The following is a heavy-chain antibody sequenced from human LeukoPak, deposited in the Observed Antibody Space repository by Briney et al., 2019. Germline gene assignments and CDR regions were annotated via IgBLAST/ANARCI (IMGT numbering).Heavy chain of an antibody. V-gene: IGHV1-2*02. CDR2: INPNSGGT. D-gene: IGHD6-19*01. Sequence: GASVKVSCKASVYTFTGYYMHWVRQAPGQGVGWMGWINPNSGGTNYAQKFQGRVTMTRETSISTADMELSRLRSDDTAVYYCARAVAGDYWGQGTLVTVSS. CDR1: VYTFTGYY. CDR3: ARAVAGDY. J-gene: IGHJ4*02.